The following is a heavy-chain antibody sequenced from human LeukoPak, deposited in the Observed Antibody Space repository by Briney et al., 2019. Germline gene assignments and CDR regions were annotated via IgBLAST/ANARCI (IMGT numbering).Heavy chain of an antibody. D-gene: IGHD3-3*01. Sequence: ASVEVSCKASGYTFTSYDINWVRQATGQGLEWMGWMNPNSGNTGYAQKFQGRVAMTRSTSISTAYMELSSLRSEDTAVYYCARGAQTIFGVVIRAAGWLDPWGQGTLVTVSS. CDR1: GYTFTSYD. V-gene: IGHV1-8*01. J-gene: IGHJ5*02. CDR2: MNPNSGNT. CDR3: ARGAQTIFGVVIRAAGWLDP.